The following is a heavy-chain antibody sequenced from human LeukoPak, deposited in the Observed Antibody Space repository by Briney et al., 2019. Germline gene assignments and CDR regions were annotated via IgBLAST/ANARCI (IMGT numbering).Heavy chain of an antibody. J-gene: IGHJ6*02. CDR2: ISGSGGST. D-gene: IGHD3-3*01. CDR3: AEHRYHDFWSGLYYYGMDV. CDR1: GFTFSSYA. V-gene: IGHV3-23*01. Sequence: PGGSLRLSCAASGFTFSSYAMSWVRQAPGKGLEWVSAISGSGGSTYYADSVKGRFTISRDNSKNTLYLQMNSLRAEDTAVYYCAEHRYHDFWSGLYYYGMDVWGQGTTVTVSS.